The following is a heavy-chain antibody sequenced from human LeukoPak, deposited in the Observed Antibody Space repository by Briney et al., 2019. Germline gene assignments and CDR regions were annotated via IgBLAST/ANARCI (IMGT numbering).Heavy chain of an antibody. D-gene: IGHD2-15*01. V-gene: IGHV1-69*13. CDR1: GGTFSSYA. CDR2: IIPIFGTA. Sequence: ASVKVSCKASGGTFSSYAISWVRQAPGQGLEWMGGIIPIFGTANYAQKFQGRVTITADESTSTAYMELSSLRSEDTAVYYCASSFQHCSGGSCYSEFAYWWQGTLVTVSS. CDR3: ASSFQHCSGGSCYSEFAY. J-gene: IGHJ4*02.